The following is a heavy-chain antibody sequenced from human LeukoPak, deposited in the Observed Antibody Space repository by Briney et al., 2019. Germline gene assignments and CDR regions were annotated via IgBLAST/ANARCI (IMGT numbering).Heavy chain of an antibody. CDR3: ARDINIEVKKCSSTSCYTTPLGY. CDR2: IIPIFGTA. D-gene: IGHD2-2*02. V-gene: IGHV1-69*13. CDR1: GGTFSRYA. Sequence: SVKVSCKASGGTFSRYAISWVRQAPGHGLEWMGGIIPIFGTANYAHKFQRRVTITADESTSTASLELSSLRSEDTAVYYCARDINIEVKKCSSTSCYTTPLGYWGQGTLVTVSS. J-gene: IGHJ4*02.